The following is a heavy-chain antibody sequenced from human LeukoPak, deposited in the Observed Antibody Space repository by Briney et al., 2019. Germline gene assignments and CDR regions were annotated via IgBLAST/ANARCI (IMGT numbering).Heavy chain of an antibody. CDR2: IYYSGST. CDR1: GGSISSYY. Sequence: SETLSLTCTVSGGSISSYYWSWIRQPPGKGLEWIGYIYYSGSTNYNPSLKSRVTISVDTSKNQLSLKLSSVTAADTAVYYCARQSLRNTAMVFGYWGQGTLVTVSS. CDR3: ARQSLRNTAMVFGY. J-gene: IGHJ4*02. D-gene: IGHD5-18*01. V-gene: IGHV4-59*08.